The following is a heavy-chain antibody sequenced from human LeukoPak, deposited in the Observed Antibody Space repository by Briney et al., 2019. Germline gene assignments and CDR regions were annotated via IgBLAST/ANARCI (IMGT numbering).Heavy chain of an antibody. CDR1: GFTFSSYA. J-gene: IGHJ4*02. D-gene: IGHD5-18*01. CDR3: ARVQGRYSYGSGFDS. Sequence: GRSLRLSCAASGFTFSSYAMHWVRQAPGKGLEWVAVISYDGSNKYYADSVKSRFTISRDNSKNTLYLQMNSLRAEDTAVYYCARVQGRYSYGSGFDSWGQGTLVTVSS. V-gene: IGHV3-30*04. CDR2: ISYDGSNK.